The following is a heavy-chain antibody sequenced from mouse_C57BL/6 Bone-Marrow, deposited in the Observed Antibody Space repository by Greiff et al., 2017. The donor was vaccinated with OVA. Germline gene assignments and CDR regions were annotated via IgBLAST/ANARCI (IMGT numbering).Heavy chain of an antibody. Sequence: QVQLKESGAELVRPGTSVKVSCKASGYAFTNYLIEWVKQRPGQGLEWIGVINPGSGGTNYNEKFKGKATLTADKSSSTAYMQLSSLTSEDSAVYYCARLYDYGGFAYWGQGTLVTVSA. CDR3: ARLYDYGGFAY. V-gene: IGHV1-54*01. D-gene: IGHD2-4*01. J-gene: IGHJ3*01. CDR1: GYAFTNYL. CDR2: INPGSGGT.